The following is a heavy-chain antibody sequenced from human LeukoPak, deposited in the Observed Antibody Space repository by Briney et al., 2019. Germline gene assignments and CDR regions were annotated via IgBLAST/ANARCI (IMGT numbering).Heavy chain of an antibody. D-gene: IGHD6-6*01. CDR2: ISGNGGRT. CDR1: GVTFSNYA. CDR3: VRAGSSYSFDY. J-gene: IGHJ4*02. V-gene: IGHV3-23*01. Sequence: PGGSLRLSCAASGVTFSNYAMSWVRQAAGNGLEWVSTISGNGGRTFYADSVKGRFTISRDNSTNTLDLQMNSLRAEDTAVYYCVRAGSSYSFDYWGQGNLVTVSS.